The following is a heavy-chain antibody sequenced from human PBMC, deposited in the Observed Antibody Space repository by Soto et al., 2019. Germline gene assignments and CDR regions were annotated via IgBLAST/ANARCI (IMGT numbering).Heavy chain of an antibody. J-gene: IGHJ4*02. Sequence: EVQLVESGGGLVQPGGSLRLSCAASGFTFSSYWMHWVRQDAGKGLLWVSSIKTDGTVTQYADSVKGRFTVSRDNAKNTLYLQMNSLRAEHTAVYYCAKDLSWGQCDYWGQGALVTVSS. D-gene: IGHD3-16*01. CDR2: IKTDGTVT. CDR3: AKDLSWGQCDY. V-gene: IGHV3-74*03. CDR1: GFTFSSYW.